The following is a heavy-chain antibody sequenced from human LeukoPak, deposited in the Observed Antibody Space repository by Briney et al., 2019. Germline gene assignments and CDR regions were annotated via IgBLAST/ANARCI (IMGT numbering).Heavy chain of an antibody. CDR2: INPNSGGT. V-gene: IGHV1-2*02. CDR3: ARGLWRIAAAGTIGY. Sequence: GASVKVSCKASGYTFTGYYMHWVRQAPGQGLEWMGWINPNSGGTNYAQKFQGRVTMTRDTSISTAYMELSRLRSDDTAVYYCARGLWRIAAAGTIGYWGQGTLVTVSS. J-gene: IGHJ4*02. D-gene: IGHD6-13*01. CDR1: GYTFTGYY.